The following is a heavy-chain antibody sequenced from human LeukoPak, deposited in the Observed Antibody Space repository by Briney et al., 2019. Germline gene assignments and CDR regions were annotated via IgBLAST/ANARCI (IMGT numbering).Heavy chain of an antibody. D-gene: IGHD3-22*01. Sequence: ASETLSLTCTVSGYSISSGYYWGWIRQPPGKGLEWIGIIYHSGSTYYNPSFKSRVTISVDTSKNQFSLQLSSVTAADTAVYFCARVNPYYYDSSGYVKGYFDYWGQGTLVTVSS. CDR1: GYSISSGYY. J-gene: IGHJ4*02. V-gene: IGHV4-38-2*02. CDR3: ARVNPYYYDSSGYVKGYFDY. CDR2: IYHSGST.